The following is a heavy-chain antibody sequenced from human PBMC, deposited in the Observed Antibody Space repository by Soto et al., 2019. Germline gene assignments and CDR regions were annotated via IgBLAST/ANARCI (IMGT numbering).Heavy chain of an antibody. Sequence: GESLKISCKGSGYTLTNYWIGWVRQMPGKGPEWMGIIYPGDSDTKYNPSFQGQVTISADKSITTTYLQWSSPKASDTAIYYCAASIFYYGMDVWGQGTTVTVSS. CDR3: AASIFYYGMDV. CDR2: IYPGDSDT. J-gene: IGHJ6*02. V-gene: IGHV5-51*01. CDR1: GYTLTNYW.